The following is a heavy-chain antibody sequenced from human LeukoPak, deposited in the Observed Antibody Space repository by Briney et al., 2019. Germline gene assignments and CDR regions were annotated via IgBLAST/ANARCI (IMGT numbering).Heavy chain of an antibody. D-gene: IGHD2-2*01. J-gene: IGHJ4*02. V-gene: IGHV4-61*02. CDR2: IFASGST. CDR3: ARRPRYCSSTSCSRVFDY. CDR1: GGSISSGSYR. Sequence: SETLSLTCTVSGGSISSGSYRWSWIRQTAGKGLEWIGRIFASGSTNYNPSLKSRATISVDTSKNQFSLKLSSVTAADTAVYYCARRPRYCSSTSCSRVFDYWGQGTLVTVSS.